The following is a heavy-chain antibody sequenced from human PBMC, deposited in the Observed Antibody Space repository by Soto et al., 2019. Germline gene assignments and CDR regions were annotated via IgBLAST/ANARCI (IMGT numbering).Heavy chain of an antibody. CDR2: IPYDGSNK. Sequence: GGSLRLSCAASGFTFSSYGMHWVRQAPGKGLEWVAVIPYDGSNKYYADSVKGRFTISRDNSKNTLYLQMNSLRAEDTAVYYCAKDRIQLWLPLSWYYYYGTDVWGQGTTVTVSS. D-gene: IGHD5-18*01. CDR1: GFTFSSYG. CDR3: AKDRIQLWLPLSWYYYYGTDV. V-gene: IGHV3-30*18. J-gene: IGHJ6*02.